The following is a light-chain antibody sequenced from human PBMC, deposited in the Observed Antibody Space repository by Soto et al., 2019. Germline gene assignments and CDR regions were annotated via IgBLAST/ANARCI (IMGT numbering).Light chain of an antibody. Sequence: EIRMTHSPATLSVTTGERATLSCRASQSVTKNNLNWYQQKPGQAPRPLIYGASIRATGIPDRFSGSGSETDFTLTISRLEPEDFALYYCQQYGSSAPITFGQGTRLEIK. V-gene: IGKV3-20*01. J-gene: IGKJ5*01. CDR1: QSVTKNN. CDR2: GAS. CDR3: QQYGSSAPIT.